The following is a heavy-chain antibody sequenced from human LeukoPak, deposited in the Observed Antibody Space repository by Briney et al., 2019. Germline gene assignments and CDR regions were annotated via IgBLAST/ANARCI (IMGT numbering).Heavy chain of an antibody. CDR3: VREIDVPIFGVVDDY. CDR2: ISSSSSYI. Sequence: PGGSLRLSCAASGFTFSSYSMNWVRQAPGKGLEWVSSISSSSSYIYYADSVKGRFTISRDNAKNSLYLQMNSLRAEDTAVYYCVREIDVPIFGVVDDYWGQGTLVTVSS. J-gene: IGHJ4*02. D-gene: IGHD3-3*01. CDR1: GFTFSSYS. V-gene: IGHV3-21*01.